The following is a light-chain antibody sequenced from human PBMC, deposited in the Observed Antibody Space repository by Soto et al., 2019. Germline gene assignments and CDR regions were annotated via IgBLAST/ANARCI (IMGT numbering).Light chain of an antibody. V-gene: IGKV3-20*01. CDR1: QRVDSRF. Sequence: ESMLTQSTGTLSLSPGERATLSCRASQRVDSRFLTWYQQKPGQTPRLLIYGASIGATGIPDRFSGSGSGTDFTLIISRVEPEDSAVYYCLQFGTSPPAFTFGQGTKLEI. CDR3: LQFGTSPPAFT. CDR2: GAS. J-gene: IGKJ2*01.